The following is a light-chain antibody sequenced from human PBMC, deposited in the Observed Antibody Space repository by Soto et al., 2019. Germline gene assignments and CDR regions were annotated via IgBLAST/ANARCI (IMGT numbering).Light chain of an antibody. Sequence: DIQMTQSPSTLSASEGVNVTITCRASQSISSWLAWYQQKPGRAPKLLIYKASSLESGVPSRFSGSGSGTEFTLTVSRLQPDDFATFYCQQYDNLPLTFGGGTKVDIK. CDR2: KAS. J-gene: IGKJ4*01. V-gene: IGKV1-5*03. CDR3: QQYDNLPLT. CDR1: QSISSW.